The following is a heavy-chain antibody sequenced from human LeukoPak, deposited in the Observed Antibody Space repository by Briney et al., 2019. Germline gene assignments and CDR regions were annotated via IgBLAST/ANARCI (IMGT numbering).Heavy chain of an antibody. J-gene: IGHJ5*02. Sequence: QVQLQESGPGLVKPSETLSLTCTVSGCSISSYYWSGIRQPAGKGLEGRGRIYTRGSTNYNPSLKSRVTMSVDTSKNQFSLKLSSVTAADTAVYYCARDGYSYAVWFDPWGQGTLVTVSS. V-gene: IGHV4-4*07. CDR3: ARDGYSYAVWFDP. CDR2: IYTRGST. CDR1: GCSISSYY. D-gene: IGHD5-18*01.